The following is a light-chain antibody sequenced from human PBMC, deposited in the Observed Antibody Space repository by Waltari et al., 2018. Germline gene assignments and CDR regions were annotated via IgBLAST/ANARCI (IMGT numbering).Light chain of an antibody. J-gene: IGLJ3*02. CDR2: ANN. CDR1: RFNIGEHS. CDR3: ATWDDSLGGPV. Sequence: QSVLTHLPYAAATPGQRVSLSCSGSRFNIGEHSVSWYQHVPGAAPKPLSYANNHRPSGVPDRFSASKSGTSASLAISGLQSEDEALYYCATWDDSLGGPVFGGGTKVTVL. V-gene: IGLV1-44*01.